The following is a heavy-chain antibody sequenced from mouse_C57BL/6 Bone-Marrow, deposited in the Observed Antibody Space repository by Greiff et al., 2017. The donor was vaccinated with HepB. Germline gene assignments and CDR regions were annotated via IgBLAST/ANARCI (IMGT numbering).Heavy chain of an antibody. J-gene: IGHJ4*01. CDR2: IYPGSGNT. D-gene: IGHD2-4*01. CDR1: GYTFTDYY. V-gene: IGHV1-76*01. Sequence: VQGVESGAELVRPGASVKLSCKASGYTFTDYYINWVKQRPGQGLEWIARIYPGSGNTYYNEKFKGKATLTAEKSSSTAYMQLSSLTSEDSAVYFCASDYDPFYAMDYWGQGTSVTVSS. CDR3: ASDYDPFYAMDY.